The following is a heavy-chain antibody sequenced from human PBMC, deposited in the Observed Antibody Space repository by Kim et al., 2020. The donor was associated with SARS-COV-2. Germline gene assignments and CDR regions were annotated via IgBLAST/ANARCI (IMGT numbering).Heavy chain of an antibody. CDR2: IKSKTDGGTT. V-gene: IGHV3-15*01. CDR1: GFTFSNAW. CDR3: TTDSTVGVYQLLHREDYFDY. Sequence: GGSLRLSCAASGFTFSNAWMSWVRQAPGKGLEWVGRIKSKTDGGTTDYAAPVKGRFTISRDDSKNTLYLQMNSLKTEDTAVYYCTTDSTVGVYQLLHREDYFDYWGQGTLVTVSS. J-gene: IGHJ4*02. D-gene: IGHD2-2*01.